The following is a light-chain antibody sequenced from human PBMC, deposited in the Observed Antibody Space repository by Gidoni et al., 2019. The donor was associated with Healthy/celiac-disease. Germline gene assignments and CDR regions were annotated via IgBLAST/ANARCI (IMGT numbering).Light chain of an antibody. CDR3: QQYYSTPPYT. V-gene: IGKV4-1*01. CDR1: QRVLYSSNNKNY. CDR2: CAS. J-gene: IGKJ2*01. Sequence: DIVMTQSPDSLAVSLGERATINCKSSQRVLYSSNNKNYLAWYQQKPGQPPKLLIYCASTRESGVPDRFSGSGSGTDFTLTISSLQAEDVAVYYCQQYYSTPPYTFXQXTKLEIK.